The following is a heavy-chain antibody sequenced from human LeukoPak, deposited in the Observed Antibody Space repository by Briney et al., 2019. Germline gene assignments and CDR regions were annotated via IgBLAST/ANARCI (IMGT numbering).Heavy chain of an antibody. Sequence: ASVKVSCKASGYTFTGYYMHWVRQAPGQGLEWMGWINPNSGGTNYAQKFQGRVTMTRDTSISTAYMELSRLRSDDTAVYYCARGPVITMKVVVSKDLPIDYWGQGTLVTVSS. V-gene: IGHV1-2*02. CDR3: ARGPVITMKVVVSKDLPIDY. D-gene: IGHD3-22*01. J-gene: IGHJ4*02. CDR2: INPNSGGT. CDR1: GYTFTGYY.